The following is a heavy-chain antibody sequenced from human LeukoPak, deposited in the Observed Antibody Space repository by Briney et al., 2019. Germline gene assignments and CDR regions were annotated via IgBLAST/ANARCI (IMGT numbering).Heavy chain of an antibody. J-gene: IGHJ4*02. V-gene: IGHV1-18*01. D-gene: IGHD1-26*01. CDR3: AREGSLYYFDY. CDR2: ISAYSGNT. CDR1: GYTFTNYG. Sequence: ASVKVSCKASGYTFTNYGITWVRQAPGQGLEWMGWISAYSGNTNYAQKLQGRVTMTTDTSTSTAYMELRSLRSDDTAVYYCAREGSLYYFDYWGQGTLVTVSS.